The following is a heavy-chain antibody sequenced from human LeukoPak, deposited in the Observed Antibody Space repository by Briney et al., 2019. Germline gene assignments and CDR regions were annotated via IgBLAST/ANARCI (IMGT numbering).Heavy chain of an antibody. CDR3: ARAPEWGKANGYYYLAV. CDR1: GYTFTSYD. D-gene: IGHD1-26*01. Sequence: ASVKVSYTAAGYTFTSYDITRVRQATGQGLEWMGWMNPNSGNTGYAQKFHVRVTMNRHTSISTAYMELSSLRSEDTAVYYCARAPEWGKANGYYYLAVWARRTPVTVSS. CDR2: MNPNSGNT. J-gene: IGHJ6*03. V-gene: IGHV1-8*01.